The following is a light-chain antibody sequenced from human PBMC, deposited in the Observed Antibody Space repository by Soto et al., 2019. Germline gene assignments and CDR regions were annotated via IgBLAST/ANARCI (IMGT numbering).Light chain of an antibody. V-gene: IGLV1-44*01. Sequence: QSVLTKSPSSSGTPGQRVTISCSGSSSNIESNTVTWYQQLPGTAPKLVIYSNYDRPSGVPDRFSGSTSGTSASLVIRGLQSEDEADYYCAAWDDSLNGYVFGGGTKVTVL. CDR2: SNY. CDR1: SSNIESNT. CDR3: AAWDDSLNGYV. J-gene: IGLJ1*01.